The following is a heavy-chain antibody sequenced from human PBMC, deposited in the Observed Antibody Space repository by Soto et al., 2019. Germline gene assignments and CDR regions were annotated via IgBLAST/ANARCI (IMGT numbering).Heavy chain of an antibody. CDR3: ARFDSTGDYFDY. V-gene: IGHV4-34*01. CDR1: GGSFSGYY. Sequence: QVQLQQWGAGLLKPSETLSLTCAVYGGSFSGYYWSWIRQPPGKGLEWIGEINHSGSTNYNPSLKSRVTISVDTSTNPSSLKLSSVNAADTAVYYCARFDSTGDYFDYWGPGTLVTVSS. J-gene: IGHJ4*02. D-gene: IGHD3-22*01. CDR2: INHSGST.